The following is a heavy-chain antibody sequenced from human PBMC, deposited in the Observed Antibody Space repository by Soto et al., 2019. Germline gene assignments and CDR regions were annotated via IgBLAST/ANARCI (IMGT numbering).Heavy chain of an antibody. V-gene: IGHV3-9*01. D-gene: IGHD1-1*01. CDR2: ISWNSGRI. J-gene: IGHJ5*02. CDR1: GFTFDDYA. Sequence: EVQLVESGGGLVQPGGSLRLSCAASGFTFDDYAMHWVRQAPGKGLEWVSGISWNSGRIGYADSVKGRFTISRDNAKNSLYLQMDSLSAEDTALYYCAKEGVGQLSLNWFDPWGQGTLVTVSS. CDR3: AKEGVGQLSLNWFDP.